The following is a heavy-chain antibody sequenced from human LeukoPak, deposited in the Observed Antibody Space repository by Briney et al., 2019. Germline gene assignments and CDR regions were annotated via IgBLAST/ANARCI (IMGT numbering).Heavy chain of an antibody. J-gene: IGHJ3*02. V-gene: IGHV4-4*07. CDR3: ARAFLFSRDDYGDYGAFDI. CDR2: IYTSGST. Sequence: PSETLSLTCTVSGGSISSYYWSWIRQPAGKGLEWIGRIYTSGSTNYNPSLKSRVTMSVDTSKNQFSLKLSSVTAADTAVYYCARAFLFSRDDYGDYGAFDIWGQGTTVTVSS. D-gene: IGHD4-17*01. CDR1: GGSISSYY.